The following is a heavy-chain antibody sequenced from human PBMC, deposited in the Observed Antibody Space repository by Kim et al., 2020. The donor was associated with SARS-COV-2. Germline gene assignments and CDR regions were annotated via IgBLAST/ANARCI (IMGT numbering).Heavy chain of an antibody. V-gene: IGHV1-46*01. J-gene: IGHJ4*02. D-gene: IGHD6-13*01. CDR3: AREMLAAAAHFDY. Sequence: YAKKFQGRVTMTRDTSTSTVYMELSSLRSEDTAVYYCAREMLAAAAHFDYWGQGTLVTVSS.